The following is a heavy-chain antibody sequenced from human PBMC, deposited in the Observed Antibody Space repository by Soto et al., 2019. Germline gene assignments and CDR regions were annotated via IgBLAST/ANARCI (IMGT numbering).Heavy chain of an antibody. D-gene: IGHD1-1*01. CDR3: AREGMYNGEGAGFDC. V-gene: IGHV3-30-3*01. Sequence: QVQLVESGGGVVQPGTSLRLSCAASGFTFSSHAIHWVRQAPGKGLEWLTFISPDGGNKDFADYVKGRFTISRDNTKTTVFVQMNSMRIEDTAVYYCAREGMYNGEGAGFDCWGQGTRVTVSS. CDR1: GFTFSSHA. J-gene: IGHJ4*02. CDR2: ISPDGGNK.